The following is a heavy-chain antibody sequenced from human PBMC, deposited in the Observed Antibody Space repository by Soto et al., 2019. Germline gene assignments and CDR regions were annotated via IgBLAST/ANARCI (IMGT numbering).Heavy chain of an antibody. CDR1: GGSVSGYY. CDR2: IHYGGTT. J-gene: IGHJ6*02. D-gene: IGHD2-2*01. V-gene: IGHV4-59*02. Sequence: SETLSLTCTVSGGSVSGYYRSLLRPPPGKGLEWVGYIHYGGTTMYNPSVKGRVTISVDTPKNQFSLKLNSVTAADTAVYYCTRHAEIPKFQYGLDVWGQGTTVTVSS. CDR3: TRHAEIPKFQYGLDV.